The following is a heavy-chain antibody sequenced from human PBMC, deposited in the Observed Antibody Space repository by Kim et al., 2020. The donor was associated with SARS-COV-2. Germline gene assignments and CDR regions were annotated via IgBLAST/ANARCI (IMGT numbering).Heavy chain of an antibody. Sequence: SADSVTGRFTISRDNAKNSLSLQMNSLRAEDTAVYYCARGGSGSYRRFDSWGQGTLVTVSS. V-gene: IGHV3-11*03. CDR3: ARGGSGSYRRFDS. D-gene: IGHD1-26*01. J-gene: IGHJ4*02.